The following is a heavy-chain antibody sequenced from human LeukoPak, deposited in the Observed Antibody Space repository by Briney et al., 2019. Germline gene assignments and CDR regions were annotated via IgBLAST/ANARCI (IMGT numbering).Heavy chain of an antibody. CDR2: VGHEDGRT. CDR3: ATGAIVFDF. V-gene: IGHV1-24*01. D-gene: IGHD3-22*01. Sequence: ASVRLSCKVSGSTLTKISIDWVRQSPGKGLEWMGSVGHEDGRTIHAQKFQGRFNMTVDTATDTAYMEMSSLMSKDTAIYYCATGAIVFDFWGQGTLVTVSS. CDR1: GSTLTKIS. J-gene: IGHJ4*02.